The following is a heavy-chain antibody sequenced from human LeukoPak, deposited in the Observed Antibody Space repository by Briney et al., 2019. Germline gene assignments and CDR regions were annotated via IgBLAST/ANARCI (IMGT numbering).Heavy chain of an antibody. CDR2: ISSSSSYI. V-gene: IGHV3-21*01. Sequence: GGSLRLSCAASGFTFSSYSMNWARQAPGKGLEWVSSISSSSSYIYYADSVKGRFTISRDNAKNSLYLQMNSLRAEDTAVYYCAREKLLYYYDSSGNDAFDIWGQGTMVTVSS. CDR3: AREKLLYYYDSSGNDAFDI. D-gene: IGHD3-22*01. CDR1: GFTFSSYS. J-gene: IGHJ3*02.